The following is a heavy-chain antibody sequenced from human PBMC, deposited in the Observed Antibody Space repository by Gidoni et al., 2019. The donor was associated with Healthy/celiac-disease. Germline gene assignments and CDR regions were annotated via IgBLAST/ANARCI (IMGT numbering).Heavy chain of an antibody. CDR2: INHSGST. D-gene: IGHD3-9*01. J-gene: IGHJ4*02. CDR3: ARGLRYFD. V-gene: IGHV4-34*01. CDR1: GGSFSGYY. Sequence: QVQLQQWGAGLLKPSETLSLTCAVYGGSFSGYYWSWIRQPPGKGLEWIGEINHSGSTNYNPSLKSRVTISVDTSKNQFSLKLSSVTAADTAVYYCARGLRYFDWGQGTLVTVSS.